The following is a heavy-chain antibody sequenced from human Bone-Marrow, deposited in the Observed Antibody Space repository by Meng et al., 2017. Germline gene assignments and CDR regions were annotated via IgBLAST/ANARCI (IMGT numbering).Heavy chain of an antibody. CDR3: ARHPMQDYYGMDV. CDR2: IYYSGST. J-gene: IGHJ6*02. Sequence: QLQLQESGPGLVKPSETLSRTCHVSGGSISSSSYYWGWIRQPPGKGLEWIGSIYYSGSTYYNPSLKSRVTISVDTSKNQFSLKLSSVTAADTAVYYCARHPMQDYYGMDVWGQGTTVTVSS. V-gene: IGHV4-39*01. CDR1: GGSISSSSYY. D-gene: IGHD2-2*01.